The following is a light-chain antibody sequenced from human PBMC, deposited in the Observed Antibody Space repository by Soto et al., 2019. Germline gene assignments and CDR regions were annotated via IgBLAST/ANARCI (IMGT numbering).Light chain of an antibody. CDR3: CSYAGISTYVI. J-gene: IGLJ2*01. CDR2: DVS. Sequence: QSALTQPRSVSGSPGQSVTISCTGASSDVGAYTYVSWYQQHPGKAPKLMIYDVSKRPSGVPDRFSGSKSGSTASLTISGLRADDEADDYCCSYAGISTYVIFGGGTKLTVL. CDR1: SSDVGAYTY. V-gene: IGLV2-11*01.